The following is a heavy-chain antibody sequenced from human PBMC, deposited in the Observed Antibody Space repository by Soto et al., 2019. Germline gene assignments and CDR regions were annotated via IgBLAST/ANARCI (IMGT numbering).Heavy chain of an antibody. Sequence: QITLKESGPTLVKPTQTLTLTCTFSGFSLSTSGVGVGWIRQPPGKAMEWLALIYWDDDKRYSPSLKSRATNLKDNSKNHRVLTMSNMVPVDKATYYGAHSWYGSDGSCDYTYYFDYWGQGTLVTFSS. CDR3: AHSWYGSDGSCDYTYYFDY. CDR2: IYWDDDK. D-gene: IGHD2-15*01. CDR1: GFSLSTSGVG. J-gene: IGHJ4*02. V-gene: IGHV2-5*02.